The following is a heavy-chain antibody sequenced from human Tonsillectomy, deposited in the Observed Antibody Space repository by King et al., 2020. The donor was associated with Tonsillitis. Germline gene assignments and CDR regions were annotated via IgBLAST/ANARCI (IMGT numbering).Heavy chain of an antibody. Sequence: VQLQESGPGLVKPSQTLSLTCVISGDSISSNSASWNWIRQSPSRGLEWLGRTYYRFKRFNDYELSVKSRMTISPDTSKNQVSLHLNSVTPEDTAVYYCARGALWLHDSNYFDYWGQGTLITVSS. D-gene: IGHD5-24*01. CDR3: ARGALWLHDSNYFDY. CDR1: GDSISSNSAS. CDR2: TYYRFKRFN. J-gene: IGHJ4*02. V-gene: IGHV6-1*01.